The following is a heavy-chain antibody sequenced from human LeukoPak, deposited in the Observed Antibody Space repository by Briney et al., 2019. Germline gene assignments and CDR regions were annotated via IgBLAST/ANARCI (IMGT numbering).Heavy chain of an antibody. CDR2: IYYGGST. J-gene: IGHJ4*02. CDR3: ARVGFGSSWWVVGY. CDR1: GGSISSYY. V-gene: IGHV4-59*01. D-gene: IGHD6-13*01. Sequence: SETLSLTCTVSGGSISSYYWSWIRQPPGKGLEWIGYIYYGGSTNYNPSLKSRVTISVDTSKNQFSLKLSSVTAADTAVYYCARVGFGSSWWVVGYWGQGTLVTVSS.